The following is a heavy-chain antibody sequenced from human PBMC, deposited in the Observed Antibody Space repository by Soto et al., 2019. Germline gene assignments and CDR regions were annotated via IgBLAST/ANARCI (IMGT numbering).Heavy chain of an antibody. J-gene: IGHJ4*02. D-gene: IGHD4-17*01. Sequence: QVQLVESGGGVVQPGRSLRLSCAASGFTFSSYAMHWVRQAPGKGLEWVAVISYDGSNKYYADSVKGRFTIPRDNSKNTLYLQMNSLRAEDTAVYYCARDDYGDYSSSWGQGTLVTVSS. CDR1: GFTFSSYA. CDR3: ARDDYGDYSSS. CDR2: ISYDGSNK. V-gene: IGHV3-30-3*01.